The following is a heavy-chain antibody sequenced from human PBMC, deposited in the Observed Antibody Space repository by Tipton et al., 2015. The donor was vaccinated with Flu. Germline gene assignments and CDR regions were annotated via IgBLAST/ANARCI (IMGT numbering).Heavy chain of an antibody. CDR3: ARERLGEYNTAGYPDY. CDR2: TYYRSKWFN. D-gene: IGHD2/OR15-2a*01. V-gene: IGHV6-1*01. Sequence: PGLVKPSQTLSLTCAISGDSVSNSGGVAWNWIRQSPSRGLEWLGRTYYRSKWFNDYAVSVKSRITINPDTSKNQFSLRLNFVTAADTAVYYCARERLGEYNTAGYPDYWGQGNLVTVSS. CDR1: GDSVSNSGGVA. J-gene: IGHJ4*02.